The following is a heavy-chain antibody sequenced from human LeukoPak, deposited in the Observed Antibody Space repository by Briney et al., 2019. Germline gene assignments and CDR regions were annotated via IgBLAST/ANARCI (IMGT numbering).Heavy chain of an antibody. Sequence: GGSLRLSCAASGFTFSSYGMNWVRQAPGKGLEWVSAISGSGDATYYSDSVKGRFIISRDNSKNTLYLQMSSLRAEDTAVYYCAKRMITFGGLKGGFDYWGQGTLVTVSS. CDR2: ISGSGDAT. CDR3: AKRMITFGGLKGGFDY. D-gene: IGHD3-16*01. J-gene: IGHJ4*02. V-gene: IGHV3-23*01. CDR1: GFTFSSYG.